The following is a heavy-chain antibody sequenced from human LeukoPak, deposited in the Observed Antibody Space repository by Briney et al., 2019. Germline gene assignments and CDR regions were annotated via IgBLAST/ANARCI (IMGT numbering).Heavy chain of an antibody. J-gene: IGHJ6*02. CDR3: ARVRQLGIYYYYYGMDV. CDR1: GFTVSSNY. CDR2: IYSGGST. V-gene: IGHV3-66*01. Sequence: GGSLRLSCAASGFTVSSNYMSWVRQAPGKGLEWVSVIYSGGSTYYADSVKGRFTISRDNSKNTLYLQMNSLRAEDTAVYYCARVRQLGIYYYYYGMDVWGQGTTVTVSS. D-gene: IGHD1-1*01.